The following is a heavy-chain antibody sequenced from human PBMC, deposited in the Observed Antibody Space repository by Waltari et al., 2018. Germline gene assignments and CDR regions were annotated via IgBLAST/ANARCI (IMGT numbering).Heavy chain of an antibody. V-gene: IGHV2-26*01. CDR1: GFSLSNARMG. D-gene: IGHD2-15*01. J-gene: IGHJ4*02. CDR2: IFSNDEK. CDR3: ARIFCSGGSCYEFDY. Sequence: QVTLKESGPVLVKPTETLTLTCTVSGFSLSNARMGVSWIRQPPGKALEWLAHIFSNDEKSYSTSRKSRLTISKDTSKSQVVLTMTNMDPVDTATYYCARIFCSGGSCYEFDYWGQGTLVTVSS.